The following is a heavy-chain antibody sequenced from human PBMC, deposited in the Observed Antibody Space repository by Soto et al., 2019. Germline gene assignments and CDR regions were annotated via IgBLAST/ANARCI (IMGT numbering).Heavy chain of an antibody. D-gene: IGHD6-13*01. CDR3: AREGCGSIEEAVHWYFDL. J-gene: IGHJ2*01. CDR1: GFTFPSFG. CDR2: ISAYNGDT. Sequence: QVQLLQSGAEVKKPGASVKVSCKASGFTFPSFGVSWVRQAPGQGLEWMGWISAYNGDTKYAQKFQGRVTMTTDTSNSRAYMELRSRRCDISAVYYCAREGCGSIEEAVHWYFDLWGRGTLVTVSS. V-gene: IGHV1-18*01.